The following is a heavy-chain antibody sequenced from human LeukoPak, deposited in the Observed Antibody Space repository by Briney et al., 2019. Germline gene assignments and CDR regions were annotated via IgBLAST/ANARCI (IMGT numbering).Heavy chain of an antibody. CDR3: ARDRSTAARDENYFDY. J-gene: IGHJ4*02. D-gene: IGHD6-6*01. V-gene: IGHV6-1*01. Sequence: SQTLSLTCAISGDRVSSNSAAWNWIRQSPSRGLEWLGRTYYRSKWYNQYAVSVKSRIIINPDTSKNQFSLQLNSVAPEDTAVYYCARDRSTAARDENYFDYWGRGTLVTVTS. CDR2: TYYRSKWYN. CDR1: GDRVSSNSAA.